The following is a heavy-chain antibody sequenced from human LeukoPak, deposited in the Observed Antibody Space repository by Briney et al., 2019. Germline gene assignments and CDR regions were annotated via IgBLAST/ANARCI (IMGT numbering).Heavy chain of an antibody. D-gene: IGHD6-19*01. CDR1: GFTFRNYW. CDR3: ARARPYSSGWLFDY. J-gene: IGHJ4*02. V-gene: IGHV3-7*01. Sequence: GGSLRLSCAASGFTFRNYWMSWVRQAPGKGLHWVANIKQDGSEKYYVDSVKGRFTISRDNPKNSLYLQMNSLRAEDAAVYYCARARPYSSGWLFDYWGQGALVTVSS. CDR2: IKQDGSEK.